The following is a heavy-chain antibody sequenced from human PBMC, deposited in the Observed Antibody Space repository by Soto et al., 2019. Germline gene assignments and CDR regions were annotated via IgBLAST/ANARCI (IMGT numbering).Heavy chain of an antibody. CDR2: INHSGST. J-gene: IGHJ4*02. V-gene: IGHV4-34*01. D-gene: IGHD2-2*01. CDR1: GGSFSGYY. Sequence: QVQLQQWGAGLLKPSETLSLTCAVYGGSFSGYYWSWIRQPPGKGLEWIGEINHSGSTNYNPSLNSPVTISVDTSKNQFSLKLSSVTAADTAVYYCARGRPTMVVVPAAPYVDYWGQGTLGTVSS. CDR3: ARGRPTMVVVPAAPYVDY.